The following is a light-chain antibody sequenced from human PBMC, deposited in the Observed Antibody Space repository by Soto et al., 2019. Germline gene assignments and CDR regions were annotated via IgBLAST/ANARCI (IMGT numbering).Light chain of an antibody. CDR1: QSVSSSS. Sequence: EIVLTQSPGTLSLSPGERATLSCRASQSVSSSSLAWYQQKPGQAPRLLIYDASSRATGIPDRFSGSGSGTDFTLTISRLEPEDFAVYYCQQYGSSPWTFGQGTKVEIK. V-gene: IGKV3-20*01. CDR3: QQYGSSPWT. J-gene: IGKJ1*01. CDR2: DAS.